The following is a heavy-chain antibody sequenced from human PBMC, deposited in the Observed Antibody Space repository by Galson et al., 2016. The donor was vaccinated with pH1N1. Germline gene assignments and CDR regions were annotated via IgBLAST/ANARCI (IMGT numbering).Heavy chain of an antibody. J-gene: IGHJ4*02. Sequence: QSGAEVKEPGESLTISCKGSAPSFTSFWISWVRQIPGKGLEWMGRLNPRDSYTDYTPSFQGHVTISTDESPSTAYLKWSTLKASDTAIYYCTTGPSPDYWGQGTLVIVSS. V-gene: IGHV5-10-1*01. CDR1: APSFTSFW. CDR3: TTGPSPDY. CDR2: LNPRDSYT.